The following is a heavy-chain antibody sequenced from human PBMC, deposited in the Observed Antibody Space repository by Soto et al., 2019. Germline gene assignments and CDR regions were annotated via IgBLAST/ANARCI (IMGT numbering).Heavy chain of an antibody. CDR2: IGTIRDT. V-gene: IGHV3-13*01. D-gene: IGHD2-8*01. Sequence: EVQLVESGGGLVQPGGSLRLSCAASGFTFSTYDMHWVRQATGKGLEWVSAIGTIRDTYYLDSVKGRFTISREHAKNSVYLQMNSLRAGDTAVYYCARGRSNQYESSPPPKFDPWGRGTLVTVSS. CDR3: ARGRSNQYESSPPPKFDP. J-gene: IGHJ5*02. CDR1: GFTFSTYD.